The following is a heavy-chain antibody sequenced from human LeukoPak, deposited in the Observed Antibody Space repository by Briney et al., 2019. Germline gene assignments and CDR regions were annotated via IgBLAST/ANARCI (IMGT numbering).Heavy chain of an antibody. CDR3: ARDSRVAAAGTYYYYYYMDV. CDR1: GGSISSYY. V-gene: IGHV4-59*01. D-gene: IGHD6-13*01. J-gene: IGHJ6*03. Sequence: SETLSLTCTVSGGSISSYYWSWIRQPPGKGLEWIGYIYYSGSTNYNPSLKSRVTISVDTSKNQFSLKLSSVTAADTAVYYCARDSRVAAAGTYYYYYYMDVWGQGTVVTVSS. CDR2: IYYSGST.